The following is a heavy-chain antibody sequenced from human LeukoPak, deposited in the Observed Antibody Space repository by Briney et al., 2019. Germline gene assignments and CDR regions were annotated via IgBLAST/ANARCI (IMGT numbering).Heavy chain of an antibody. J-gene: IGHJ3*02. V-gene: IGHV3-21*04. Sequence: GGSLRLSCAASGFTFSSSTMHWVRQAPGKGLEWVASITGSSSFIYYSDSLQGRFTISRENAKNSLYLQMNSLRAEDTAVYYCAKVHSSGWYRIPFDAFGIWGQGTMVTVSS. CDR1: GFTFSSST. D-gene: IGHD6-19*01. CDR3: AKVHSSGWYRIPFDAFGI. CDR2: ITGSSSFI.